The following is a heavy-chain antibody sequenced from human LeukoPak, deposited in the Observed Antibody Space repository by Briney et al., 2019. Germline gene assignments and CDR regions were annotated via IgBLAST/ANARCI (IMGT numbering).Heavy chain of an antibody. J-gene: IGHJ3*02. V-gene: IGHV3-23*01. CDR1: GFTFSNYA. Sequence: GGSLRLSCAASGFTFSNYAMSWVRQAPGKGLEWVSTISNSDGNTYYADSVKGRFTISRDNSKNTLYLQMNSLRAEDTAVYYCARERGAGSYLDAFDIWGQGTMVTVSS. CDR2: ISNSDGNT. CDR3: ARERGAGSYLDAFDI. D-gene: IGHD1-26*01.